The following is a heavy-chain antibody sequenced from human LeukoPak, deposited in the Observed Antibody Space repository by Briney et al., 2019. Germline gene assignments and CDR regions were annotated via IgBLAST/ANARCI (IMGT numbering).Heavy chain of an antibody. J-gene: IGHJ6*03. CDR1: GYSFTSYW. V-gene: IGHV5-51*01. CDR2: IYPGDSDT. Sequence: GESLKISCKASGYSFTSYWIGWVRQMPGKGLEWMGIIYPGDSDTRYSPSFQGQVTLSADKSISTAYLQWSSLKASDTAMYYCARIYSSTRGYYYYYLGVWGKGTTVTVSS. D-gene: IGHD6-19*01. CDR3: ARIYSSTRGYYYYYLGV.